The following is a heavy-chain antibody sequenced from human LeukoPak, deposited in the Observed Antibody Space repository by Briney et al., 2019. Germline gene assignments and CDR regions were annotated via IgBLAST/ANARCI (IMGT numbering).Heavy chain of an antibody. V-gene: IGHV3-74*01. CDR2: FNSDGSRT. CDR3: ARGKGYYSNDAFDI. D-gene: IGHD3-22*01. Sequence: GGSLGLSCAASGFTFRGYWMHWVRQAPGKGLVWVSRFNSDGSRTSYADPVKGRFTNSRDTAKNTLYLQMNSLRAEDTAVYYCARGKGYYSNDAFDIWGQGTMVTVSS. J-gene: IGHJ3*02. CDR1: GFTFRGYW.